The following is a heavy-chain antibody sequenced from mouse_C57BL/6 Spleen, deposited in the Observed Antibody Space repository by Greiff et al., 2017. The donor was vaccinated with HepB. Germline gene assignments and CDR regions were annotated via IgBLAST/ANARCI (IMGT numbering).Heavy chain of an antibody. J-gene: IGHJ3*01. V-gene: IGHV5-16*01. Sequence: EVKLMESEGGLVQPGSSMKLSCTASGFTFSDYYMAWVRQVPEKGLEWVANINYDGSSTYYLDSLKSRFIISRDNAKNILYLQMSSLKSEDTATYYCARADSSGYRTWFAYWGQGTLVTVSA. CDR3: ARADSSGYRTWFAY. D-gene: IGHD3-2*02. CDR1: GFTFSDYY. CDR2: INYDGSST.